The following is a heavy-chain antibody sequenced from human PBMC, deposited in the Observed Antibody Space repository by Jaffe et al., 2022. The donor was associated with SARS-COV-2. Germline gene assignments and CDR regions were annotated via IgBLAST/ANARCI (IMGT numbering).Heavy chain of an antibody. Sequence: QVQLVESGGGVVQPGKSLRLSCAASGFSFKSYDMHWVRQAPGKGLEWVAVITYDGTYIYYRDSVKGRFTISRDNSKNTLYLQMNSLRADDTAVYYCVNPFCGSDCYYNDYWGQGTLVTVSS. V-gene: IGHV3-30*18. CDR1: GFSFKSYD. J-gene: IGHJ4*02. D-gene: IGHD2-21*01. CDR2: ITYDGTYI. CDR3: VNPFCGSDCYYNDY.